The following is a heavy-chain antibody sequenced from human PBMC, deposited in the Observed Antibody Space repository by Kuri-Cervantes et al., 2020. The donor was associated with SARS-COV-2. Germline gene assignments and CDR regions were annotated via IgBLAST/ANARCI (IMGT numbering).Heavy chain of an antibody. J-gene: IGHJ4*02. V-gene: IGHV4-39*01. Sequence: SETLSLTCTVSGGSININGYFWGWIRQSPGKGLEWIGSIFYRGSTSYNPSLGSRGTISIDTSRNLFSLSLSSVTAADTAVYYCARQYCTNGVCYTPFDYWGQGTLVTVSS. D-gene: IGHD2-8*01. CDR1: GGSININGYF. CDR2: IFYRGST. CDR3: ARQYCTNGVCYTPFDY.